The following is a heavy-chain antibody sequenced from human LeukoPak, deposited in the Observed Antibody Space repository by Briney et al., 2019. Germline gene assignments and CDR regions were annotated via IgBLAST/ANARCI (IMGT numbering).Heavy chain of an antibody. Sequence: ASVKVSCKASGYTFTGYYMHWVRQAPGQGLEWMGWINPNSGGTNYAQKFQGRVTMTRDTSISTAYMELSRLRSDDTAVYYRARAGAYGDNFDYWGQGTLVTVSS. CDR3: ARAGAYGDNFDY. J-gene: IGHJ4*02. CDR2: INPNSGGT. CDR1: GYTFTGYY. V-gene: IGHV1-2*02. D-gene: IGHD4-17*01.